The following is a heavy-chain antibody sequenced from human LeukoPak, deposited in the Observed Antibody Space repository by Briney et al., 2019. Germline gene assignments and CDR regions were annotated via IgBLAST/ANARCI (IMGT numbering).Heavy chain of an antibody. Sequence: GGSLRLSCAASGFTFSSYAMSWVRQAPGKGLEWVSAISGSGGSTYYADSVKGRFTISRDNSKNTLYLQMNSLRAEDTAVYYCASDGPVLLWFGDTGNPHNWFDPWGQGTLVTVSS. CDR2: ISGSGGST. D-gene: IGHD3-10*01. V-gene: IGHV3-23*01. J-gene: IGHJ5*02. CDR1: GFTFSSYA. CDR3: ASDGPVLLWFGDTGNPHNWFDP.